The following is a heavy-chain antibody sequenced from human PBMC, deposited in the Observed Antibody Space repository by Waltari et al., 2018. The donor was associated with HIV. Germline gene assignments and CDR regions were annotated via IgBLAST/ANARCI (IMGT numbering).Heavy chain of an antibody. J-gene: IGHJ5*02. Sequence: EVQLVQSGAEVKKPGESLRISCKGSGYSFTSYWISWVRQMPGKGLEWMGRIDPSDSYTNHSPSFQGHVTISADKSISTAYLQWSSLKASDTAMYYCARHDPPPFEYSSSGGFDPWGQGTLVTVSS. CDR1: GYSFTSYW. D-gene: IGHD6-6*01. CDR3: ARHDPPPFEYSSSGGFDP. CDR2: IDPSDSYT. V-gene: IGHV5-10-1*01.